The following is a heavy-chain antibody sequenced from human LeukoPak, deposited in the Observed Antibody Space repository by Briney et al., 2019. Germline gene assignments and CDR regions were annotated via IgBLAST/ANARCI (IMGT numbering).Heavy chain of an antibody. CDR2: IYNGGTT. Sequence: PGGSLRLSCAASGFPVSDNYMTWVRQAPGKGLEWVSVIYNGGTTKYADSVKGRFIISRDNSKNMLYLQMNSLRDEDTAVYYCARWPTMGGRWGQGTLVTVSP. D-gene: IGHD3-16*01. CDR3: ARWPTMGGR. V-gene: IGHV3-66*01. J-gene: IGHJ4*02. CDR1: GFPVSDNY.